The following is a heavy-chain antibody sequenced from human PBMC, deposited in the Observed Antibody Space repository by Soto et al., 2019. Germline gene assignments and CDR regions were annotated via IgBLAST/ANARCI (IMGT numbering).Heavy chain of an antibody. CDR3: PHKGGGDRILDY. Sequence: QITLKASGPTLVKPTQTLTLTCAFSGFSLRTSGVGVGWIRQPPGKALEWLALIYWDGYKHYSPSLKSRLTIPEETSKNQVVLTMTNMDPVDTATYFCPHKGGGDRILDYWGQGTLVTVSS. CDR1: GFSLRTSGVG. CDR2: IYWDGYK. V-gene: IGHV2-5*02. J-gene: IGHJ4*02. D-gene: IGHD3-16*01.